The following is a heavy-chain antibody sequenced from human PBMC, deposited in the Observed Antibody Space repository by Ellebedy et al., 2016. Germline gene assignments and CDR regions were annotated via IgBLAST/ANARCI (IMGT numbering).Heavy chain of an antibody. CDR1: GFTFSNAW. CDR2: IKQDGSEK. J-gene: IGHJ3*02. CDR3: ARDSIFPAAGTDAFDI. Sequence: GGSLRLSXAASGFTFSNAWMSWVRQAPGKGLEWVANIKQDGSEKYYVDSVKGRFTISRDNAKNSLYLQMNSLRAEDTAVYYCARDSIFPAAGTDAFDIWGQGTMVTVSS. V-gene: IGHV3-7*01. D-gene: IGHD6-13*01.